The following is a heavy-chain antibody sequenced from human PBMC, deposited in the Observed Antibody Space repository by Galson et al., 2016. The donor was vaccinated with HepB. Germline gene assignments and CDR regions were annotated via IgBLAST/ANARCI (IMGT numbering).Heavy chain of an antibody. D-gene: IGHD6-6*01. Sequence: SVKVSCKASGYTFTDYYMHWVRQAPGQGLEWMGWINPNSGGTSYAQRFQGRVTMTRDTSISTAYMELRRLRSDDTAVYDCARVGQLVRRNYYGMDVWGKGTTVTVSS. CDR2: INPNSGGT. CDR1: GYTFTDYY. J-gene: IGHJ6*04. V-gene: IGHV1-2*02. CDR3: ARVGQLVRRNYYGMDV.